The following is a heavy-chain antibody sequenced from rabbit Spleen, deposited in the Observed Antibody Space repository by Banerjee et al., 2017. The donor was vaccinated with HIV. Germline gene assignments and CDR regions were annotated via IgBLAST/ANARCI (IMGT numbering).Heavy chain of an antibody. CDR1: GVSFSGSSY. V-gene: IGHV1S40*01. CDR3: ARDLDGVIGWNFGW. Sequence: LVESGGGLVKPGASLTLTCIASGVSFSGSSYMCWVRQAPGKGLEWIACIDVSKSVLTYYETWAKGRFTISKTSSTTVTLQMTSLTAADTATYFCARDLDGVIGWNFGWWGPGTLVTVS. D-gene: IGHD4-1*01. J-gene: IGHJ6*01. CDR2: IDVSKSVLT.